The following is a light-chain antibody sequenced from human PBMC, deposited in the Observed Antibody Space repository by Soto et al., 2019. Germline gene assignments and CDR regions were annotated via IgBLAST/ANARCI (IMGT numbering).Light chain of an antibody. Sequence: AVMTQSPLSLPVTLGQPASISCRSSQSLVYSDGNTYLNWFQQRPGQSPRRLIYKVSNRDSGVPDRLSGSGSGTDFTLKISRVEAEDVGVYYCMHGTHWPPYSFGQGTKLEIK. J-gene: IGKJ2*03. V-gene: IGKV2-30*01. CDR3: MHGTHWPPYS. CDR1: QSLVYSDGNTY. CDR2: KVS.